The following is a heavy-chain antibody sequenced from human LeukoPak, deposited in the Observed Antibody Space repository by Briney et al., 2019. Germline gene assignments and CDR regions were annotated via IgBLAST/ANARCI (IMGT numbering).Heavy chain of an antibody. V-gene: IGHV1-69*05. CDR3: ARGVHSGSYVGRNWFDP. J-gene: IGHJ5*02. Sequence: SVKVSCKASGGTFSSYAISWVRQAPGQGLEWMGRIIPIFVTANYAQTFQGRVTITTDESTSTAYMDLSSVRSEDTAVYYCARGVHSGSYVGRNWFDPWGQGTLVTVSS. CDR2: IIPIFVTA. D-gene: IGHD1-26*01. CDR1: GGTFSSYA.